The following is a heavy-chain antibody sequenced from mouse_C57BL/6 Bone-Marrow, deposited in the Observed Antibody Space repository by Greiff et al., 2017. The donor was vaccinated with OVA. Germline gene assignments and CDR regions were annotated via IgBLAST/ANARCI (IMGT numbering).Heavy chain of an antibody. Sequence: EVQLVESGGGLVKPGGSLKLSCAASGFTFSSYAMSWVRQTPEKRLEWVATISDGGSYTYYPDNVKGRFTISRDNAKNNLYLQMSHLKSEDIAMYYCARDRGTGRGFAYWGQGTLVTVSA. CDR1: GFTFSSYA. J-gene: IGHJ3*01. CDR2: ISDGGSYT. CDR3: ARDRGTGRGFAY. V-gene: IGHV5-4*01. D-gene: IGHD4-1*01.